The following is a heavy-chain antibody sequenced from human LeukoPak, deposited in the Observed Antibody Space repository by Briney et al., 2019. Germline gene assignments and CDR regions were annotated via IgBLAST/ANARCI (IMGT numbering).Heavy chain of an antibody. J-gene: IGHJ4*02. CDR2: MNPNSGNT. Sequence: ASVKVSCKASGYTFTSYYMHWVRQAPGQGLEWMGWMNPNSGNTGYAQKFQGRVTMTRNTSISTAYMELSSLKSEDTAVYYCASSPRGVQLPLDYWGQGTLVTVSS. CDR1: GYTFTSYY. D-gene: IGHD2-2*01. V-gene: IGHV1-8*02. CDR3: ASSPRGVQLPLDY.